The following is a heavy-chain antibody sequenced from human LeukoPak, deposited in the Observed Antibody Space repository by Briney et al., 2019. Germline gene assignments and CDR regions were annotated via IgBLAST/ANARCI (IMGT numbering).Heavy chain of an antibody. J-gene: IGHJ4*02. Sequence: KHGESRKISCKGSGYIFTSYWIGWVRQMPGKGLEWMGIISPGDSDTRYSPSFQGHVTISADKSISTAYLQWSSLKASDTAMYYCARHLGSVISPVGYCDYWGQGTLVTVYS. CDR1: GYIFTSYW. CDR3: ARHLGSVISPVGYCDY. D-gene: IGHD7-27*01. V-gene: IGHV5-51*01. CDR2: ISPGDSDT.